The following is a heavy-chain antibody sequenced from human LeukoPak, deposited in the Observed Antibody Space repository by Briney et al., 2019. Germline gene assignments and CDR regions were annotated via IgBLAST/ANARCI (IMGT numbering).Heavy chain of an antibody. CDR2: IWYDGSNK. CDR1: GFTFSSYG. J-gene: IGHJ4*02. V-gene: IGHV3-33*08. D-gene: IGHD1-26*01. Sequence: GGSLRLSCAASGFTFSSYGMRWVRQAPGKGLEWVAVIWYDGSNKYYADSVKGRFTISRDNSKNTLYLQMNSLRAEDTAVYYGAREKAVGATTRAFDYWGQGTLVTVSS. CDR3: AREKAVGATTRAFDY.